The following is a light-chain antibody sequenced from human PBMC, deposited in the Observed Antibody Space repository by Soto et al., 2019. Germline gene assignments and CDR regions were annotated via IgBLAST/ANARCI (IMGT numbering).Light chain of an antibody. Sequence: EVELTQSPDILSVSPGETATLSCRASQSVRSNLAWYQQKPGQAPRLLIYGASTRATGIPARFSGSGSGREFTLTISSLQSEDFGLYYCQQYGSSPRYTFGQGTKLEIK. V-gene: IGKV3-15*01. CDR2: GAS. CDR1: QSVRSN. CDR3: QQYGSSPRYT. J-gene: IGKJ2*01.